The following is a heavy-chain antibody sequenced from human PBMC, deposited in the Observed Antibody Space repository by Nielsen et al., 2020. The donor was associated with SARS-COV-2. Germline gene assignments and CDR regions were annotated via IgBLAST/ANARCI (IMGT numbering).Heavy chain of an antibody. CDR3: ASQLDV. CDR2: INPSGSGT. J-gene: IGHJ6*04. CDR1: GFTFSSTW. V-gene: IGHV3-74*01. D-gene: IGHD2-2*01. Sequence: GESLKISCSASGFTFSSTWMDWVRQAPGQGLVWVSRINPSGSGTAYADSVKGRFTISRDNSKNTLYLQMNSLRAEDTAVYYCASQLDVWGKGTTVTVSS.